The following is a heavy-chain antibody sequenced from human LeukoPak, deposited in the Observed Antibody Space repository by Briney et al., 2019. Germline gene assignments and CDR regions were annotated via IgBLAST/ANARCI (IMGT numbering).Heavy chain of an antibody. D-gene: IGHD6-13*01. CDR2: IYNSGST. V-gene: IGHV4-59*01. Sequence: PSETLSLTCTVSGGSISTYYWSWIRQPPGKGLEWIRYIYNSGSTNYNPSLKSRVTISVDTSKNQFSLKLSSVTAADTAVYYCARENSNSWYLDYWGQGTLVTVSS. CDR1: GGSISTYY. J-gene: IGHJ4*02. CDR3: ARENSNSWYLDY.